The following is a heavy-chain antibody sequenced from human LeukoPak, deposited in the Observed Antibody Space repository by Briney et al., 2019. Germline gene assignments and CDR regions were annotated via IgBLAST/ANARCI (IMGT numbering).Heavy chain of an antibody. J-gene: IGHJ5*02. CDR3: AKGAAAGKVDWFDP. D-gene: IGHD6-13*01. CDR2: ITGYGAT. Sequence: GGPLRLSCAASGFTFSNFAMMWVRQAPGTGLQWVSTITGYGATFYADSVRGRFTIFRDTSMNTLCLQMNSLGAEDTAVYYCAKGAAAGKVDWFDPWGQGTLVTVSS. CDR1: GFTFSNFA. V-gene: IGHV3-23*01.